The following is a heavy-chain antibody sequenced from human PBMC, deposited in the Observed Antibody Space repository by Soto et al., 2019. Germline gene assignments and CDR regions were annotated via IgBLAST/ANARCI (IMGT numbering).Heavy chain of an antibody. V-gene: IGHV1-2*04. CDR2: INPNSGGT. CDR1: GYTFTGYY. J-gene: IGHJ4*02. Sequence: GASVKVSCKASGYTFTGYYMHWVRQAPGQGLEWMGWINPNSGGTDYAQKFQGWVTMTRDTSISTAYMELSRLRSDDTAVYYCARSTAFRDFWSGPYFDYWGQGTLVTVSS. D-gene: IGHD3-3*01. CDR3: ARSTAFRDFWSGPYFDY.